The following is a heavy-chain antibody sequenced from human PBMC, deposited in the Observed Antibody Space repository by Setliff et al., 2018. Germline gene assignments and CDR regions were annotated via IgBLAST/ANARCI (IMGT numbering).Heavy chain of an antibody. CDR2: ISSSSSTI. CDR1: GFTFSNYS. D-gene: IGHD6-19*01. Sequence: GGSLRLSCAASGFTFSNYSMNWVRQAPGKGLEWVSYISSSSSTIYYADSVKGRFTISRDNAKNSLYLQMNSLRAEDTAVYYCAREVRSSGWYGEDAFDIWGQGTMVTVSS. J-gene: IGHJ3*02. CDR3: AREVRSSGWYGEDAFDI. V-gene: IGHV3-48*04.